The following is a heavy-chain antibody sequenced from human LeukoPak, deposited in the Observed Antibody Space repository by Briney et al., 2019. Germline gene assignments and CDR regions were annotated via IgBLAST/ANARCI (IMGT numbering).Heavy chain of an antibody. V-gene: IGHV1-24*01. D-gene: IGHD6-13*01. Sequence: ASVKVSCKVSGYTLTELSMHWVRQAPGKGLEWMGGFDPEDGETIYAQKFQGRVAMTEDTSTDTAYMELSSLRSEDTAVYYCATGGMRQQLNFDYWGQGTLVTVSS. J-gene: IGHJ4*02. CDR3: ATGGMRQQLNFDY. CDR2: FDPEDGET. CDR1: GYTLTELS.